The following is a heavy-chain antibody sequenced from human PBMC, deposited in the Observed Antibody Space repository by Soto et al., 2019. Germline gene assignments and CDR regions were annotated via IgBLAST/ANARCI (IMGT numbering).Heavy chain of an antibody. J-gene: IGHJ5*02. D-gene: IGHD3-3*01. V-gene: IGHV1-18*01. CDR1: GYTFNTYG. CDR2: IGAHNGDT. Sequence: QVQLVQSGPEVKKPGASVKVSCKASGYTFNTYGFTWVRQAPGQGLEWIGWIGAHNGDTNYVQNFRGRVTMSVDTSTTTSYMELRSLTSDDTAVYFCARDWRREEGFDPWGQGTLVTVSS. CDR3: ARDWRREEGFDP.